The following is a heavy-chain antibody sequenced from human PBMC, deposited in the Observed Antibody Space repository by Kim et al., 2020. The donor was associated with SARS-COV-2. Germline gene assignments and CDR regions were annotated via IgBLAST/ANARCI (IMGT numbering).Heavy chain of an antibody. V-gene: IGHV3-49*04. D-gene: IGHD5-12*01. CDR2: ISAKRYGGRT. CDR1: GFNFGDYS. J-gene: IGHJ3*01. Sequence: GGSLRLSCTTSGFNFGDYSMTWVRQAPGKGLEWVGFISAKRYGGRTEYAASVKGRFTISRDDSISIVYLQMNSLKNDDTAVYYCTRDSYGGPPPDCFDVWGQGTTVTVS. CDR3: TRDSYGGPPPDCFDV.